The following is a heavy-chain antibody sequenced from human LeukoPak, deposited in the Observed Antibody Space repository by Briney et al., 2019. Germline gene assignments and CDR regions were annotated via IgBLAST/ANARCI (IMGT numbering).Heavy chain of an antibody. CDR2: IIPIFGTA. J-gene: IGHJ4*02. V-gene: IGHV1-69*05. CDR1: GGTFSSYA. D-gene: IGHD3-22*01. CDR3: ARPSVPYYYDSSSYSLTFDY. Sequence: SVRVSCKASGGTFSSYAISWVRQARGQGLEWMGGIIPIFGTANYAQKFQGRVTITTDESTSTAYMELSSLRSEDTAVYYCARPSVPYYYDSSSYSLTFDYWGQGTLVTVSS.